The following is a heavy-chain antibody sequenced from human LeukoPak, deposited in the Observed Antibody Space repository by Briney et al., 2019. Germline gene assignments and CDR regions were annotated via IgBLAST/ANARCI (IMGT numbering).Heavy chain of an antibody. V-gene: IGHV1-2*02. CDR3: ARVRIGQQLDKYYYYAMDV. CDR1: GYTFTDYY. J-gene: IGHJ6*02. Sequence: ASAKVSCKASGYTFTDYYVHWVRQAPGQGLEWMGWINPNSGGTNYAQKSQGRVTMTTDTSISTAYMEVSRLRSDDTAVYYCARVRIGQQLDKYYYYAMDVWGQGTTVTVSS. CDR2: INPNSGGT. D-gene: IGHD6-13*01.